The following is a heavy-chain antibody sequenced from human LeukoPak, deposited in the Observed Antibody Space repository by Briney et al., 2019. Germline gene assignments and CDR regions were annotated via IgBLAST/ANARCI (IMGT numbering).Heavy chain of an antibody. CDR2: IRYDGSNK. CDR1: GFTFSSYG. V-gene: IGHV3-30*02. J-gene: IGHJ4*02. D-gene: IGHD6-13*01. Sequence: GGSLRLSCAASGFTFSSYGMHWVRQAPGKGLEWVAFIRYDGSNKYYADSVKGRFTISRDNSKNTLYLQMNSLRAEDTAVYYCAKGGSSSWDYFDYWGPGTLVTVSS. CDR3: AKGGSSSWDYFDY.